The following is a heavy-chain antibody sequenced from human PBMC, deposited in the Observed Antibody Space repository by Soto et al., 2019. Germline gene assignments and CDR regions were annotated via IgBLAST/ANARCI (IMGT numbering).Heavy chain of an antibody. CDR3: ARAGIAYCSSTTCYLYYYVMDV. V-gene: IGHV1-46*01. Sequence: ASVKVSCKASGYSVTSYYMHWVRQAPGQGLEWMGIINPNSGSTTYAQKFQGRVTITRDTSTSTVYMELTSLTSGDTAVHYCARAGIAYCSSTTCYLYYYVMDVWGQGTTVTVSS. CDR1: GYSVTSYY. CDR2: INPNSGST. J-gene: IGHJ6*02. D-gene: IGHD2-2*01.